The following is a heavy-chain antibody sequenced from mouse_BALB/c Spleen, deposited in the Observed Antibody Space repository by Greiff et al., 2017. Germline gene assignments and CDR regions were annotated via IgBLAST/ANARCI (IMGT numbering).Heavy chain of an antibody. CDR1: GYTFTSYY. CDR3: ARSGNDGYYAMDY. J-gene: IGHJ4*01. Sequence: VMLVESGPELVKPGASVRISCKASGYTFTSYYIHWVKQRPGQGLEWIGWIYPGNVNTKYNEKFKGKATLTADKSSSTAYMQLSSLTSEDSAVYFCARSGNDGYYAMDYWGQGTSVTVSS. D-gene: IGHD2-3*01. V-gene: IGHV1S56*01. CDR2: IYPGNVNT.